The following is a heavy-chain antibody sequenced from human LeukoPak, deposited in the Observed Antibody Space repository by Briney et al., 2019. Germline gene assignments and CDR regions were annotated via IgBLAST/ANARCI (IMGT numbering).Heavy chain of an antibody. V-gene: IGHV5-51*01. CDR1: GYTFTHQW. CDR2: IYPRDSDT. J-gene: IGHJ4*01. Sequence: GESLKISCKASGYTFTHQWIGWVRQKSGSGLEWMGIIYPRDSDTRYSPSFQGHVSISADTSINTAYLEWSRLEASDNAIYYCARHSDVIGAIWGHGTLVTVSS. D-gene: IGHD3-10*01. CDR3: ARHSDVIGAI.